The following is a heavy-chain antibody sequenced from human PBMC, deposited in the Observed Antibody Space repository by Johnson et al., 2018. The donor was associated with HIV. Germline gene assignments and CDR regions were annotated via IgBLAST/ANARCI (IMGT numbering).Heavy chain of an antibody. J-gene: IGHJ3*02. V-gene: IGHV3-66*01. Sequence: DVQLAESGGGLVKPGGSLRLSCAASGFTFSNAWMSWVRQAPGKGLEWVSVIFSGGRTYHADSVKGRFTLSRDNSKNTLYLQMNSLRAEDTAVYYCTRGPRNPGLDAFDIWGQGTMVTVSS. CDR1: GFTFSNAW. CDR3: TRGPRNPGLDAFDI. CDR2: IFSGGRT. D-gene: IGHD1-14*01.